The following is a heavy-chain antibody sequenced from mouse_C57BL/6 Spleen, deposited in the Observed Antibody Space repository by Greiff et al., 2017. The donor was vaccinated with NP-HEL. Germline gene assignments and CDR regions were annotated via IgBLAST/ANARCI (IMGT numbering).Heavy chain of an antibody. Sequence: EVQLQQSGPELVKPGDSVKISCKASGYSFTGYFMNWVMQSHGKSLEWIGLINPYDGDTFYNQKFKGKATLTVDKSSSTAHMVHRNLTSEESAVNYCAVCDGYDVDCYFDDWGTGTTVTVSS. J-gene: IGHJ1*03. D-gene: IGHD2-2*01. V-gene: IGHV1-20*01. CDR1: GYSFTGYF. CDR2: INPYDGDT. CDR3: AVCDGYDVDCYFDD.